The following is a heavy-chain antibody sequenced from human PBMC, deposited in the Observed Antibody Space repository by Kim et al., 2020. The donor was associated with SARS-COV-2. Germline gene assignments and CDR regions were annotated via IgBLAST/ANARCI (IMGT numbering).Heavy chain of an antibody. V-gene: IGHV5-51*01. CDR2: IYPGDSDT. CDR3: ARQVYYGSGSYYVGGYYYGMDV. Sequence: GESLKISCKGSGYSFTSYWIGWVRQMPGKGLEWMGIIYPGDSDTRYSPSFQGQVTISADKSISTAYLQWSSLKASDTAMYYCARQVYYGSGSYYVGGYYYGMDVWGQGTTVTVSS. J-gene: IGHJ6*02. CDR1: GYSFTSYW. D-gene: IGHD3-10*01.